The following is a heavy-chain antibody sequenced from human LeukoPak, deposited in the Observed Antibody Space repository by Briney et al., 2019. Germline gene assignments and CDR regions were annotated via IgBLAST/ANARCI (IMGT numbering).Heavy chain of an antibody. D-gene: IGHD3-22*01. CDR2: INPSGRI. CDR1: GGSFSGYY. V-gene: IGHV4-34*01. J-gene: IGHJ6*03. CDR3: ARGRQEVSMIVVVKTGVSYYLDV. Sequence: SETLSLTCAVYGGSFSGYYWTWIRQAPGKGLEWIGEINPSGRISYNPSLKSRLTISVDASKNQFSLNLRSLTAADTAVYYCARGRQEVSMIVVVKTGVSYYLDVWGKGTTVTVSS.